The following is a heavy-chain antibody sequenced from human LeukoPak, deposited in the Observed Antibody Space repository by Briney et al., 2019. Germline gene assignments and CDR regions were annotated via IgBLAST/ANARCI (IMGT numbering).Heavy chain of an antibody. J-gene: IGHJ4*02. CDR2: IIPIFGTA. CDR1: GGTFSSYA. Sequence: SVKVSCKASGGTFSSYAISWVRQAPGQGLEWMGGIIPIFGTANYAQKFQGRVTITTDESTSTAYMELSSLRSEDTAVYYRARGENYYDSSGYYFDYWGQGTLVTVSS. CDR3: ARGENYYDSSGYYFDY. D-gene: IGHD3-22*01. V-gene: IGHV1-69*05.